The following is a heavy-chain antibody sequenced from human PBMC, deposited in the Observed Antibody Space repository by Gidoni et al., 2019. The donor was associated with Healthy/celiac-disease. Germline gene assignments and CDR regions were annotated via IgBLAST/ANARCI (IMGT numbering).Heavy chain of an antibody. CDR2: INHSGST. V-gene: IGHV4-34*01. CDR1: GGSFSGYY. CDR3: ARGLLAYCGGDCYSEWFDP. D-gene: IGHD2-21*01. Sequence: QVQLQQWGAGLLKPSETLSLTCAVYGGSFSGYYWSWIRQPPGKGLEWIGEINHSGSTNYNPSLKSRVTISVDTSKNQFSLKLSSVTAADTAVYYCARGLLAYCGGDCYSEWFDPWGQGTLVTVSS. J-gene: IGHJ5*02.